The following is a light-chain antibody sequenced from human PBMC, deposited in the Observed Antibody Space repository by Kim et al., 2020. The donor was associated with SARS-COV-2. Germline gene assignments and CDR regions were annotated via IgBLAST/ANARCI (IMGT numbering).Light chain of an antibody. Sequence: DIRMTQSPSSLSASAGDRVTITCRASQSISSYLNWYQQKPGKAPQLVIYAASSLQSGVPSRFSGSGSGTEFTLTISSLQPEDFATYYGQHSYTTPPHFCQETKLDI. J-gene: IGKJ2*01. V-gene: IGKV1-39*01. CDR1: QSISSY. CDR3: QHSYTTPPH. CDR2: AAS.